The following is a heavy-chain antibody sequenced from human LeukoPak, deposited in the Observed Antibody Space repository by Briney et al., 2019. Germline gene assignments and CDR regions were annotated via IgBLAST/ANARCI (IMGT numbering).Heavy chain of an antibody. J-gene: IGHJ4*02. CDR2: IYYSGST. D-gene: IGHD5-12*01. Sequence: SETLSLTCTVSGGSISSYYWSWIRQPPGKGLEWIGYIYYSGSTNYNPSLKSRVTISVDTSKNQFSLKLSSVTAADTAVYYCARGSGSGYDPLDYWGQGSLVTVSS. CDR1: GGSISSYY. CDR3: ARGSGSGYDPLDY. V-gene: IGHV4-59*01.